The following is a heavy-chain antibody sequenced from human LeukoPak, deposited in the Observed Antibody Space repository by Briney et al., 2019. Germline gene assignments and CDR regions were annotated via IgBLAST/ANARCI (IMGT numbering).Heavy chain of an antibody. CDR1: GFTFSNYG. Sequence: QAGGSLRLSCAASGFTFSNYGMHWVRQAPGKGLEWVAFIRYDASNKYYADSVKGRFTISRDTSKNTLYLQINSLRVEDTAVYYCAKDYQTSTFDYWGQGTLVTVSS. J-gene: IGHJ4*02. CDR2: IRYDASNK. CDR3: AKDYQTSTFDY. V-gene: IGHV3-30*02. D-gene: IGHD2-2*01.